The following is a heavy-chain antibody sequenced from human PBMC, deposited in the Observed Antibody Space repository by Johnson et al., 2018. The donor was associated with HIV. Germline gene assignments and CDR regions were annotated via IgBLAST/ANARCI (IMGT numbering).Heavy chain of an antibody. J-gene: IGHJ3*02. CDR1: GFTFSSYG. V-gene: IGHV3-30*02. Sequence: QVQLVESGGGVVQPGGSLRLSCAASGFTFSSYGMHWVRQAPGKGLEWVAFIHYDGSNKYYADSVKGRFTISRDNSKNTLYLQMNSLRAEDTAVYYCASDNGGTKDAFDMWGQGTMVTVSS. D-gene: IGHD1-1*01. CDR2: IHYDGSNK. CDR3: ASDNGGTKDAFDM.